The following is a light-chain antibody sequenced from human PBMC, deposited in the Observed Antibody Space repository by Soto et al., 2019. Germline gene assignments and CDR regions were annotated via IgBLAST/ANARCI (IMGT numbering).Light chain of an antibody. CDR2: KAS. Sequence: DSQMTQAPSTLSASVGDRVTITCRASQRISSWLAWYQQKPGKAPKLLIYKASSLESGVPSRFSGSGSGTEFTLAIISLQPDDFATSYCQQYNSYSRTFGHGTKVEIK. J-gene: IGKJ1*01. V-gene: IGKV1-5*03. CDR3: QQYNSYSRT. CDR1: QRISSW.